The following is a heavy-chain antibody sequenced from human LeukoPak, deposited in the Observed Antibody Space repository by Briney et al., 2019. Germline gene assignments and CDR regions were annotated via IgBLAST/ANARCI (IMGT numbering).Heavy chain of an antibody. V-gene: IGHV1-2*02. Sequence: ASVKVSCKASGYTFTGYYMHWVRLAPGQGLEWMGWIKPNSGGTNYAQKFQGRVTMTRDTSISTAYMELSRLRSDDTAVYYCARDPGYCSGGSCYALYYFDYWGQGTLVTVSS. CDR1: GYTFTGYY. CDR2: IKPNSGGT. D-gene: IGHD2-15*01. J-gene: IGHJ4*02. CDR3: ARDPGYCSGGSCYALYYFDY.